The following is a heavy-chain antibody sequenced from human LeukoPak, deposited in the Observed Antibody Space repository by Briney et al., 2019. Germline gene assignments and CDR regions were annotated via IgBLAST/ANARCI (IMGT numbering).Heavy chain of an antibody. V-gene: IGHV3-74*01. D-gene: IGHD1-14*01. CDR2: INSDGSTT. J-gene: IGHJ4*02. Sequence: GGSLRLSCAASGFTFSSYWMHWVRQAPGKGLVWVSRINSDGSTTTYADSVKGRFTISRDNAKNTLYLQMNSLRAEDTAVCYCARNQGSDLDYWGQGTLVTVSS. CDR3: ARNQGSDLDY. CDR1: GFTFSSYW.